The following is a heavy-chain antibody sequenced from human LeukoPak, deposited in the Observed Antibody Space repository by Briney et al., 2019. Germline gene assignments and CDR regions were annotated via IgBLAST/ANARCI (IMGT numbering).Heavy chain of an antibody. CDR2: INPSGGST. CDR3: AREPLYYDILTGYRNWFDP. Sequence: ASVKVSCKASGYTFTSYYMHWVREARGQGREWMGIINPSGGSTSYAQKFQGRVTMTRDTSTTTVYMELSSLRSEDTAVYYCAREPLYYDILTGYRNWFDPWGQGTLVTVSS. D-gene: IGHD3-9*01. V-gene: IGHV1-46*01. CDR1: GYTFTSYY. J-gene: IGHJ5*02.